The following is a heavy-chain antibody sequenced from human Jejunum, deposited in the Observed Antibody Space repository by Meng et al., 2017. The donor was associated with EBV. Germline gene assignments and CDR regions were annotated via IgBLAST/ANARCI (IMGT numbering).Heavy chain of an antibody. CDR2: FNFEDGET. Sequence: QVLLVQSGAEGKKPGATVKVPCKVSGHTLSEYTMHWVRQAPGKGLEWMGGFNFEDGETIYAQKFQGRVTMTEDTSTDTAYMELSSLRSEDTAVYYCARYFDGWNGDRFDPWGQGTLVTVSS. CDR1: GHTLSEYT. V-gene: IGHV1-24*01. D-gene: IGHD3-9*01. J-gene: IGHJ5*02. CDR3: ARYFDGWNGDRFDP.